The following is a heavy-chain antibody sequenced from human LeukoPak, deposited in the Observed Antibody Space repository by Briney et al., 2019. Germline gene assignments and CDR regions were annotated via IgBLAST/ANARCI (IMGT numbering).Heavy chain of an antibody. CDR1: GFTFSDYW. D-gene: IGHD3/OR15-3a*01. V-gene: IGHV3-74*01. Sequence: GGSXRLSCAASGFTFSDYWMHWVRHAPGKXXVWVSRIKSDGSSTSYADSVKGRFTITRDSAKNTLYLQMNSLRAEDTAVYYCARGTGNYYGYWGQGTLVTVSS. CDR3: ARGTGNYYGY. CDR2: IKSDGSST. J-gene: IGHJ4*02.